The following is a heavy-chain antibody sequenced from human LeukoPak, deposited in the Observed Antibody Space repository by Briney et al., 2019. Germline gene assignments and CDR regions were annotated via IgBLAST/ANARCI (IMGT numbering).Heavy chain of an antibody. J-gene: IGHJ4*02. CDR2: ISYDGSNK. CDR3: AKDVPFQGGDLREDYFDY. Sequence: PGGSLRLSCAASGFTFSSYGIHWVRQAPGKGLEWVAVISYDGSNKYYADSVKGRFTISRDNSKNTLYLQMNSLRAEDTAVYYCAKDVPFQGGDLREDYFDYWGQGTLVTVSS. CDR1: GFTFSSYG. D-gene: IGHD2-21*01. V-gene: IGHV3-30*18.